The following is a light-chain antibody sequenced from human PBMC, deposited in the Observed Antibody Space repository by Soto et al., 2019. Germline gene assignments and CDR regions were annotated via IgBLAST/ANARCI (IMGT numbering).Light chain of an antibody. Sequence: DIQMTQSPSTLSASEGDIVTITFRASQSISSWLAWYQQKPGKAPKLLIYDASSLQSGVPPRFSGSGSGTDFTLTISSLQPEDFATYFCQQSYNIPRATFGQGTIVDI. J-gene: IGKJ1*01. CDR3: QQSYNIPRAT. CDR1: QSISSW. V-gene: IGKV1-39*01. CDR2: DAS.